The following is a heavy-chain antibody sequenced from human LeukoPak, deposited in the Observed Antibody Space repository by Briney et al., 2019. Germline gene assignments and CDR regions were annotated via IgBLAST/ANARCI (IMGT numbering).Heavy chain of an antibody. V-gene: IGHV4-4*07. D-gene: IGHD6-6*01. CDR2: IYTSGST. Sequence: PSETLSLTCTVSGGSISSYYWSWIRQPAGKGLEWIGRIYTSGSTNYNPSLKSRVTMSVDTSKNQFSLKLSSVTAADTAVYYCARGPSIAARHFPPDYWGQGTLVTVSS. CDR1: GGSISSYY. J-gene: IGHJ4*02. CDR3: ARGPSIAARHFPPDY.